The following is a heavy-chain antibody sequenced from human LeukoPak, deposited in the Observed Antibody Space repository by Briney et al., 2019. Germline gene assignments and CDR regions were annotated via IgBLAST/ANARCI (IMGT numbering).Heavy chain of an antibody. CDR3: ASTNMVRGVPPPDY. V-gene: IGHV4-4*02. CDR1: GGSISSSNW. J-gene: IGHJ4*02. CDR2: IYHSGST. D-gene: IGHD3-10*01. Sequence: SGTLSLTCAVSGGSISSSNWWSWVGQPPGKGLEWIGEIYHSGSTNYNPSLRSRVTISVDKSKNQFSLKLSSVTAADTAVYYCASTNMVRGVPPPDYWGQGTLVTASS.